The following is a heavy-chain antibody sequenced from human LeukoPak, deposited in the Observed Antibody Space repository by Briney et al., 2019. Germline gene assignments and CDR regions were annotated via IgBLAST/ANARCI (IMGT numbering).Heavy chain of an antibody. V-gene: IGHV3-23*01. CDR3: AKDLWDSGSQAYFDY. CDR2: VSGSGGST. Sequence: GGSLRLSCAASGITFSSYAMSWVRQAPGKGLEWVSGVSGSGGSTYYADSVKGRFTISRDNSKNTLYLQMNSLRAEDTAAYYCAKDLWDSGSQAYFDYWGQGTLVTVSS. CDR1: GITFSSYA. D-gene: IGHD3-10*01. J-gene: IGHJ4*02.